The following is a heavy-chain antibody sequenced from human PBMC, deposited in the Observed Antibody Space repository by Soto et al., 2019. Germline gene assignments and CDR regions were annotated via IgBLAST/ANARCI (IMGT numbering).Heavy chain of an antibody. CDR2: IYWDDDK. J-gene: IGHJ4*02. V-gene: IGHV2-5*02. Sequence: QITLEESGPTRVKPTQTLTLTCTFSGFSLSTSGVGVGWVRQPPGKALERLALIYWDDDKRYSPSLRSRLTITSDTSRIQLVLTMTNLDPVDTAPYYCAHRAGLQGNWDGGYFDFWGQGALVTVSS. CDR3: AHRAGLQGNWDGGYFDF. D-gene: IGHD1-1*01. CDR1: GFSLSTSGVG.